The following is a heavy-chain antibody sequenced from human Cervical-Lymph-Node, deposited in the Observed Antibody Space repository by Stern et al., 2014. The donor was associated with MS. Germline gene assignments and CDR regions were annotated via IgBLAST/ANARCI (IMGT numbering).Heavy chain of an antibody. CDR1: GYTFTSYW. CDR2: FFPGGSDI. Sequence: VQLVESGPEVKRPGESLKISCQASGYTFTSYWIGWVRQMPGKGLEWIAIFFPGGSDIRYSPSFQGQFTISADKSSSTAYLQWNNLKASDTAIYYCARQRYFDYWGQGTLVTVSS. J-gene: IGHJ4*02. CDR3: ARQRYFDY. V-gene: IGHV5-51*01.